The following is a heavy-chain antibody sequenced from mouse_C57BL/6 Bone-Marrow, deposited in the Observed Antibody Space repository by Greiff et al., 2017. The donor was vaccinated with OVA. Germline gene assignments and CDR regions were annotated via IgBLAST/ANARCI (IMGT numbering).Heavy chain of an antibody. Sequence: DVKLQESGAELVRPGASVKLSCTASGFNIKDDYMHWVKERPEQGLEWIGWIDPENGDTEYASKFQGKATITADTSSKTVYLHLSSLTSEDTAVYYCTTYRYWGQGITLTVSS. V-gene: IGHV14-4*01. J-gene: IGHJ2*01. CDR3: TTYRY. CDR1: GFNIKDDY. CDR2: IDPENGDT.